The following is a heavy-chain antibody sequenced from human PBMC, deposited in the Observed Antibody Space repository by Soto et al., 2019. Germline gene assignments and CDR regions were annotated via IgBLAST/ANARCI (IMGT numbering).Heavy chain of an antibody. CDR2: IYHTWNT. J-gene: IGHJ4*02. Sequence: SETLSLTCAFSVGSISISSWGSWFRQTPVKGLEWIGEIYHTWNTNYNPSLESRVTISVDKSKNQFSLNLNSVTAADTAVYYCARDSRAAAGNRRYYFDYWGQGTLVTVSS. CDR1: VGSISISSW. V-gene: IGHV4-4*02. D-gene: IGHD6-13*01. CDR3: ARDSRAAAGNRRYYFDY.